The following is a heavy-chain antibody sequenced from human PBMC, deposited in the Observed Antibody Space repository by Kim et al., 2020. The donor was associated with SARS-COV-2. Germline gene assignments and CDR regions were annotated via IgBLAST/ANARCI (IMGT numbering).Heavy chain of an antibody. V-gene: IGHV3-7*01. D-gene: IGHD3-10*01. J-gene: IGHJ6*02. CDR1: GFTFSRYW. CDR2: IKEDGSEK. CDR3: ARDGYYGSEYYYGMDV. Sequence: GGSLRLSCAVSGFTFSRYWMTWVRQAPGKGLEWVANIKEDGSEKYYVDSVKGRFTISRDNVKNSLYLQMNSLRAEDTAVYYCARDGYYGSEYYYGMDVWGQGTTVTVSS.